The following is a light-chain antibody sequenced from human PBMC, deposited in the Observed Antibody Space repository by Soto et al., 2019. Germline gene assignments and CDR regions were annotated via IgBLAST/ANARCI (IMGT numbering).Light chain of an antibody. V-gene: IGKV3-15*01. J-gene: IGKJ1*01. CDR1: QSIDSD. Sequence: EIMMTQSPANVSVFPGERATLSCRASQSIDSDLAWYQQTPGHVPRLLIYGASTRASGVPARFSGSGSGTEFTLSIISRQSDDFADYYCQQYSHWRTFGPGTKVEIK. CDR3: QQYSHWRT. CDR2: GAS.